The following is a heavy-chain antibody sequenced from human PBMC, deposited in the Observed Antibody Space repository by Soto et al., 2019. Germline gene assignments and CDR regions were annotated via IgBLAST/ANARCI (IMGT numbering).Heavy chain of an antibody. Sequence: SETLSLTCTVSGGSISSSSYYWGWIRQPPGKGLEWIGSIYYSGSTYYNPSLKSRVTISVDTSKNQFSLKLSSVTAADTAVYYCARHKVVAVVVMPLNWFDPWGQGTLVTVSS. CDR1: GGSISSSSYY. J-gene: IGHJ5*02. CDR2: IYYSGST. D-gene: IGHD3-22*01. CDR3: ARHKVVAVVVMPLNWFDP. V-gene: IGHV4-39*01.